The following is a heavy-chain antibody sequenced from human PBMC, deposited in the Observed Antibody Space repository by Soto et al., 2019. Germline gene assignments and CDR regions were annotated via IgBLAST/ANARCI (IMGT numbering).Heavy chain of an antibody. V-gene: IGHV3-74*01. J-gene: IGHJ4*02. Sequence: EVQLVESGGGLVQPGGSLRLSCAASGFTFRGYWMNWVRQAPGKGLVWVSHITTAGGSTNYADSVKGRFTISSDNAKDTLYLYMGSLRVDDTAVYYCARDRVIVGASPAAYWRQGTLVTVAS. CDR3: ARDRVIVGASPAAY. D-gene: IGHD3-16*02. CDR1: GFTFRGYW. CDR2: ITTAGGST.